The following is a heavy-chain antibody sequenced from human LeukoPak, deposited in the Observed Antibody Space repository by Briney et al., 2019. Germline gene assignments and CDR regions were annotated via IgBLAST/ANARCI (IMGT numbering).Heavy chain of an antibody. Sequence: GASVKVSCKASGYTFTSYYMHWVRQAPGQGLEWMGIINPSGGSTSYAQKFQGRVTMTRDMSTSTVYMELSSLRSEDTAVYYCARQYYYDSIGENWFDPWGQGTLVTVSS. J-gene: IGHJ5*02. CDR1: GYTFTSYY. CDR3: ARQYYYDSIGENWFDP. D-gene: IGHD3-22*01. CDR2: INPSGGST. V-gene: IGHV1-46*01.